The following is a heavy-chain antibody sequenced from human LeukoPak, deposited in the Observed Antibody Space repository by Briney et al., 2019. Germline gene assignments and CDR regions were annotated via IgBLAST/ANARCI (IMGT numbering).Heavy chain of an antibody. V-gene: IGHV3-64*01. J-gene: IGHJ4*02. Sequence: GGSLRLSCAACGFTFSSYGMHWVRQAPGKGLEYVSAISSNGGSTYYAKSVKGRFTISRDNSKNTLYLQMGSLRTEDMAVYYCARVVNGDYAADHWGQGTLVTVSS. CDR3: ARVVNGDYAADH. CDR2: ISSNGGST. D-gene: IGHD4-17*01. CDR1: GFTFSSYG.